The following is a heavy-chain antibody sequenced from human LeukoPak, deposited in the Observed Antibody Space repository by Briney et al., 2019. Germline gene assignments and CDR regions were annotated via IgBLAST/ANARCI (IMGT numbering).Heavy chain of an antibody. J-gene: IGHJ4*02. Sequence: PSETLSLTCAVSSYSISSGYYWGWIRPPPGKGLEWIGSIYHSGSTYYNPSLKSRVTISVDTSKNQFSLKLSSVTAADTAVYYCARIPAAFNYYFDYWGQGTLVTVSS. V-gene: IGHV4-38-2*01. CDR1: SYSISSGYY. CDR3: ARIPAAFNYYFDY. D-gene: IGHD2-2*01. CDR2: IYHSGST.